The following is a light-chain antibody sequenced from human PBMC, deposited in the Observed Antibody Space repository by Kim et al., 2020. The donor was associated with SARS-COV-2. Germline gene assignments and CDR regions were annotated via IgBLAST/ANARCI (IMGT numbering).Light chain of an antibody. Sequence: GQSVTIACTGTSSDVGGYNYVSLYQQHPGKAPKLMIYEVSKRPSGGRDRFSGSKSGNTASLTVSGLQAEDEADYYCSSYAGSNNLVFGGGTQLTVL. J-gene: IGLJ2*01. CDR3: SSYAGSNNLV. CDR2: EVS. V-gene: IGLV2-8*01. CDR1: SSDVGGYNY.